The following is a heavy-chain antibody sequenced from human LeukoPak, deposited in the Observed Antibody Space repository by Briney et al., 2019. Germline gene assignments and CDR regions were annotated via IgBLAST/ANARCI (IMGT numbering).Heavy chain of an antibody. D-gene: IGHD6-19*01. J-gene: IGHJ4*02. CDR3: AREGTFSSGWYVIDY. Sequence: PSETLSLTCTVSGGSISSSSYYWGWIRQPPGKGLEWIGSIYYSGSTYYNPSLKSRVTISVDTSKNQFSLKLSSVTAADTAVYYCAREGTFSSGWYVIDYWGQGTLVTVSS. V-gene: IGHV4-39*07. CDR2: IYYSGST. CDR1: GGSISSSSYY.